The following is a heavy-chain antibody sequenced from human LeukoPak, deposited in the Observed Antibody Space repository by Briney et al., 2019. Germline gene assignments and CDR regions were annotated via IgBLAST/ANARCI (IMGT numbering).Heavy chain of an antibody. CDR1: GGSISSGGYS. J-gene: IGHJ5*02. V-gene: IGHV4-30-2*03. D-gene: IGHD2/OR15-2a*01. Sequence: SETLSLTCAVSGGSISSGGYSWSWIRQPPGKGLEWIGSIYYSGSTYYNPSLKSRVTISVDTSKNQFSLKLSSVTAADTAVYYCARHRFPVLGPSNWFDPWGQGTLVTVSS. CDR3: ARHRFPVLGPSNWFDP. CDR2: IYYSGST.